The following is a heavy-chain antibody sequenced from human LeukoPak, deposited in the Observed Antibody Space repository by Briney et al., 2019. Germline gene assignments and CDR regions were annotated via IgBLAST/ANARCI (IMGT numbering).Heavy chain of an antibody. Sequence: PSETLSLTCTVSGGSITNYYWSWIRQPPGKGLEWIAYIHYSGSTNYNPSPKSRATISVDTSKNQFSLKLSSVTAADTAVYYCARHWETSSWYVDYWGQGTLVTVSS. CDR2: IHYSGST. V-gene: IGHV4-59*08. J-gene: IGHJ4*02. CDR3: ARHWETSSWYVDY. CDR1: GGSITNYY. D-gene: IGHD6-13*01.